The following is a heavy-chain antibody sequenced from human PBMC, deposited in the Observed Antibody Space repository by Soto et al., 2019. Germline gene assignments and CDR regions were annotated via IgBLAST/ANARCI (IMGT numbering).Heavy chain of an antibody. D-gene: IGHD1-26*01. CDR1: GFIFSSYG. Sequence: QVQLVESGGGVVQPGRSLRLSCVASGFIFSSYGMHWVRQAPGKGLEWVAIISHDGSNTYYADSVKGRFTISRDNSQNTMYLKMNSLRAEHTSVYYCAKEGGLSGSYYISSTYYFDYWGQGTLVTVSS. V-gene: IGHV3-30*18. CDR2: ISHDGSNT. CDR3: AKEGGLSGSYYISSTYYFDY. J-gene: IGHJ4*02.